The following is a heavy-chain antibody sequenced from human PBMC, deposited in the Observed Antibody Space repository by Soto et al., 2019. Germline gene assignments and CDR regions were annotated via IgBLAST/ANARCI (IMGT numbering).Heavy chain of an antibody. V-gene: IGHV4-30-4*01. CDR3: ARGRDCLTGRCFPNWFDS. Sequence: SETLSLTCSVSGDSISTVDYFWAWIRQPPGQALEYIGYIYKSATTYYNPSFESRVAISLDTSKSQFSLNVTSVTAADTAVYFCARGRDCLTGRCFPNWFDSWGEGILVTVSS. D-gene: IGHD7-27*01. J-gene: IGHJ5*01. CDR2: IYKSATT. CDR1: GDSISTVDYF.